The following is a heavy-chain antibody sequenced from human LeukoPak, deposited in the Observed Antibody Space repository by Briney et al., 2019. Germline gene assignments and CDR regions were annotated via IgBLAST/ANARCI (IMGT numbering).Heavy chain of an antibody. Sequence: SETLSLTCTVSGGSISSYYWSWIRQPPGKGLEWIGYIYYSGSTNYNPSLKSRVTISVDKSKNQFSLKLSSVTAADTAVYYCARGGVGIQLWLGAFDIWGQGTMVTVSS. J-gene: IGHJ3*02. V-gene: IGHV4-59*12. CDR3: ARGGVGIQLWLGAFDI. D-gene: IGHD5-18*01. CDR2: IYYSGST. CDR1: GGSISSYY.